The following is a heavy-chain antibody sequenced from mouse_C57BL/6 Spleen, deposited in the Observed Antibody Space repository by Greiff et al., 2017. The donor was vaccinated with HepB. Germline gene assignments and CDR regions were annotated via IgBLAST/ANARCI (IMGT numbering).Heavy chain of an antibody. V-gene: IGHV14-3*01. CDR3: ARGYYGSSPYFDY. J-gene: IGHJ2*01. D-gene: IGHD1-1*01. CDR2: IDPANGNT. Sequence: VQLKQSVAELVRPGASVKLSCTASGFNIKNTYMHWVKQRPEQGLEWIGRIDPANGNTKYARKFQGKATITADTSSNTAYLQLSSLTSEDTAIYYCARGYYGSSPYFDYWGQGTTLTVSS. CDR1: GFNIKNTY.